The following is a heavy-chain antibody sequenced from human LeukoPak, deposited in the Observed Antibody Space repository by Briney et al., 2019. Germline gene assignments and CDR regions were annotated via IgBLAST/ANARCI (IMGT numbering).Heavy chain of an antibody. CDR1: GFTVSSKY. CDR2: ISGSGGST. V-gene: IGHV3-23*01. J-gene: IGHJ3*02. D-gene: IGHD1-26*01. CDR3: ARFASGARDAFDI. Sequence: GGSLRLSCAASGFTVSSKYMSWVRQAPGKGLEWVSAISGSGGSTYYADSVKGRFTISRDNSKNTLYLQMNSLRAEDTAVYYCARFASGARDAFDIWGQGTMVTVSS.